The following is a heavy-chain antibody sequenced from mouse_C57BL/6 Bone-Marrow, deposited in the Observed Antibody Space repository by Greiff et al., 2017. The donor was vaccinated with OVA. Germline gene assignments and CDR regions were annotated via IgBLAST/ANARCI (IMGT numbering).Heavy chain of an antibody. CDR2: INPNNGGT. CDR3: ARGRIYYGSSYQGLLDY. D-gene: IGHD1-1*01. J-gene: IGHJ2*01. CDR1: GYTFTDYY. Sequence: EVQLQQSGPELVKPGASVKISCKASGYTFTDYYMNWVKQSHGKSLEWIGDINPNNGGTSYNQKFKGKATLTVDKSSSTAYMELRSLTSEDSAVYYCARGRIYYGSSYQGLLDYWGQGTTLTVSS. V-gene: IGHV1-26*01.